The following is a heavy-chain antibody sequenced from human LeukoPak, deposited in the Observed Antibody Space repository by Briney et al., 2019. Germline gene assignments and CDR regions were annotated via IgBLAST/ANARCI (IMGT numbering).Heavy chain of an antibody. Sequence: GASVTVSCTASGYTFTSYYMHWVRQAPGQGLEWMGIINPSGGSTSYAQKFQGRVTMTRDTSTSTVYMELSSLRSEDTSVYYCARDLYSPGYCSGGSCWGSNNWFDPWGQGTLVTVSS. V-gene: IGHV1-46*01. CDR3: ARDLYSPGYCSGGSCWGSNNWFDP. D-gene: IGHD2-15*01. CDR1: GYTFTSYY. J-gene: IGHJ5*02. CDR2: INPSGGST.